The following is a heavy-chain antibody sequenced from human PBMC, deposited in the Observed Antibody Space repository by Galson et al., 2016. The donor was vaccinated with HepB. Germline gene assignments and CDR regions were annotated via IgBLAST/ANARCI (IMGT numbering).Heavy chain of an antibody. V-gene: IGHV3-23*01. Sequence: SLRLSCAASAFSFSNSGMSWVRQAPGRGLEWVSGITRSGDATHYADFVKGRFTISRDNSKNTLYLQMNSLRAEDTAVYYCAKMSSSSAYYSDAFDLWGQGTMVTVSS. CDR2: ITRSGDAT. D-gene: IGHD3-22*01. J-gene: IGHJ3*01. CDR1: AFSFSNSG. CDR3: AKMSSSSAYYSDAFDL.